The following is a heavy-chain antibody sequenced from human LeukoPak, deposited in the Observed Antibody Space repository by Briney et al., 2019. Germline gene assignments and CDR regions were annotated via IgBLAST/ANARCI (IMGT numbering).Heavy chain of an antibody. CDR2: ISYDGSNK. CDR1: GFTFSSYA. CDR3: ARGGSYAAFDI. V-gene: IGHV3-30-3*01. D-gene: IGHD1-26*01. J-gene: IGHJ3*02. Sequence: GRSPRLSCAASGFTFSSYAMHWVRQAPGKGLEWVAVISYDGSNKYYADSVKGRFTISRDNSKNTLYLQMNSLRTEDTAVYYCARGGSYAAFDIWGQGTMVTVSS.